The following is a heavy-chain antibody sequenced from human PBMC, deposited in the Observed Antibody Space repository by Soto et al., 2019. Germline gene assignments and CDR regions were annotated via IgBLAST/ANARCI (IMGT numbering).Heavy chain of an antibody. D-gene: IGHD3-22*01. V-gene: IGHV1-69*13. Sequence: ASVKVSCKASGGTFSSYAISWVRQAPGQGLEWMGGIIPIFGTANYAQKFQGRVTITADESTSTAYMELSSLRSEDTAVYYCARGARAYYDSSGYYYGTFDYWGQGTLVTVSS. CDR1: GGTFSSYA. CDR3: ARGARAYYDSSGYYYGTFDY. CDR2: IIPIFGTA. J-gene: IGHJ4*02.